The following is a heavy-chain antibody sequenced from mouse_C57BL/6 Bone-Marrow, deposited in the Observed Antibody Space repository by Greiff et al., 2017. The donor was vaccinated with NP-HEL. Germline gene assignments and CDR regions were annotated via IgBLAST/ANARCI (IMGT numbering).Heavy chain of an antibody. Sequence: VQLQQSGPELVKPGASVKISCKASGYAFSSSWMNWVKQRPGKGLEWIGRIYPGDGDTNYNGKFKGKATLTADKSSSTAYMQLSSLTSEDSAVYFCARSLVDTAGAMDYWGQGTSVTVSS. J-gene: IGHJ4*01. CDR3: ARSLVDTAGAMDY. V-gene: IGHV1-82*01. CDR2: IYPGDGDT. D-gene: IGHD1-2*01. CDR1: GYAFSSSW.